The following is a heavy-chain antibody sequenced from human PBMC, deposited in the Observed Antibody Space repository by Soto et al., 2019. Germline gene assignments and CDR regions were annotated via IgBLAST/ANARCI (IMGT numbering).Heavy chain of an antibody. J-gene: IGHJ6*03. V-gene: IGHV1-8*01. CDR2: MNPNSGNT. Sequence: ASVKVSCKASGYTFTSYDINWVRQATGQGLEWMGWMNPNSGNTGYAQKFQGRVTMTRNTSISTAYMELSSLRSEDTAVYYCARGGFGYCSSTSCLYYYYYYMEVWGKGTTVTVSS. CDR3: ARGGFGYCSSTSCLYYYYYYMEV. D-gene: IGHD2-2*03. CDR1: GYTFTSYD.